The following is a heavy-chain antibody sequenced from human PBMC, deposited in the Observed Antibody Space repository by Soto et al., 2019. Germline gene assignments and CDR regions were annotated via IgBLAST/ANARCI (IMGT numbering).Heavy chain of an antibody. CDR3: ARGSRYNWNYESFDY. D-gene: IGHD1-7*01. CDR2: ITSYNGNT. Sequence: ASVKVSCKASGYTFDNYGISWVRQAPGQGLEWMGCITSYNGNTNYAQKFQGRVTMTRNTSISTAYMELSSLRSEDTAVYYCARGSRYNWNYESFDYWGQGTLVTVSS. CDR1: GYTFDNYG. J-gene: IGHJ4*02. V-gene: IGHV1-18*01.